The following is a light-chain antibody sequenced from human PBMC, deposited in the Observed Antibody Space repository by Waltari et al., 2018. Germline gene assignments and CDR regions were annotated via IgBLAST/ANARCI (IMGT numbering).Light chain of an antibody. CDR3: LQHNSYRCT. CDR1: QGISSY. J-gene: IGKJ3*01. V-gene: IGKV1-17*01. Sequence: DIQMTQSPSSLSASVGDTVTITCRASQGISSYLHWFQQKPGKAPKLLIYATTTLQRGVPSGVGGSGSGTEFTRTVSGLQPEDFAAYDCLQHNSYRCTFGPGTKLD. CDR2: ATT.